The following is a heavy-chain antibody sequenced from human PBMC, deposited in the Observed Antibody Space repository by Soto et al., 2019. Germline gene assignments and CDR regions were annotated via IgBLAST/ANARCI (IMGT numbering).Heavy chain of an antibody. D-gene: IGHD1-20*01. CDR2: IKSKTDGGTT. CDR3: TTDYSVTGTSYYYYGMDV. J-gene: IGHJ6*02. V-gene: IGHV3-15*01. Sequence: PGGSLRLSCAASGFTFSNAWMSWVRQAPGKGLEWVGRIKSKTDGGTTDYAAPVKGRFTISRDDSKNTLYLQMNSLKTEDTAVYYCTTDYSVTGTSYYYYGMDVWGQGTTVTVSS. CDR1: GFTFSNAW.